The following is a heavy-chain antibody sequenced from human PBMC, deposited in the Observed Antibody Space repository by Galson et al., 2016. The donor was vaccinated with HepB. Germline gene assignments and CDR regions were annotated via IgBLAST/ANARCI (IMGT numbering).Heavy chain of an antibody. J-gene: IGHJ6*02. Sequence: QSGAEVKKPGESLKISCKGSGYTFTSYWIGWVRQMPGKGLKWMGIIYPGDSDTRYSPSFQGQVTISVDKSISTAYLQWSSLKASDTAVYYCARPPPCHIIRMAGGERGDDHGMDGWGQGKTVTASS. CDR3: ARPPPCHIIRMAGGERGDDHGMDG. CDR2: IYPGDSDT. CDR1: GYTFTSYW. V-gene: IGHV5-51*01. D-gene: IGHD2-21*02.